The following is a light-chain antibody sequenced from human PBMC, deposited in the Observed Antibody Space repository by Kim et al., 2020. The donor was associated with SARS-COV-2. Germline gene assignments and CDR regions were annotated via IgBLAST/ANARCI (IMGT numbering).Light chain of an antibody. V-gene: IGKV3-20*01. J-gene: IGKJ2*01. CDR2: GAS. CDR3: QQYGSSPYT. Sequence: FSPGVTSTLSCTASQSVSLTYLAWYLQTPGHAPSRLICGASRRATGTPDRFSGCGSGTDFTLTISSLEPEDFALYYCQQYGSSPYTFGQGTKLEI. CDR1: QSVSLTY.